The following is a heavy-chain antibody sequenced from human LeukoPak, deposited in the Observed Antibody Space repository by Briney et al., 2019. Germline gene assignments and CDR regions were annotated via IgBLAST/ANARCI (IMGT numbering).Heavy chain of an antibody. CDR2: INHSGST. CDR3: ARGFYDYVWGSYHNDY. D-gene: IGHD3-16*02. Sequence: SETLSLTCTVSGGSISSGGYYWSWIRQPPGKGLEWIGEINHSGSTNYNPSLKSRVTISVDTSKNQFSLKLSSVTAADTAVYYCARGFYDYVWGSYHNDYWGQGTLVTVSS. J-gene: IGHJ4*02. CDR1: GGSISSGGYY. V-gene: IGHV4-39*07.